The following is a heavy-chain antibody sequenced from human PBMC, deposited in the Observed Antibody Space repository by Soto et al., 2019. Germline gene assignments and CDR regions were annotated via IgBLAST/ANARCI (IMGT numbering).Heavy chain of an antibody. CDR3: ARFQRLFRWFGP. CDR2: INQGGRT. J-gene: IGHJ5*02. V-gene: IGHV4-34*01. Sequence: QEHLQQWGAGLLKPTETLSLTCAVYGGSFSGHFWSWIRQSPGKGLEWIGEINQGGRTNCNPSLKSRVTMSLDPSNNQFSLNLTSVTAADTAIYYCARFQRLFRWFGPWGQGTPVTVSS. CDR1: GGSFSGHF.